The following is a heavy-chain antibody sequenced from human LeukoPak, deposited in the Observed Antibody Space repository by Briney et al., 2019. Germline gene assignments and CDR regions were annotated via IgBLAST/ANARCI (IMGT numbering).Heavy chain of an antibody. J-gene: IGHJ4*02. CDR2: ISGSGSTI. Sequence: PGGSLRLSCAASGFTFSNYEMNWVRQAPGKGLEWVSYISGSGSTISYAASVRGRFTISRDNAKDSLYLQMNSLRAEDTAVYYCARVRSGYSHENYFDYWGQGTLVTVSS. D-gene: IGHD5-18*01. CDR3: ARVRSGYSHENYFDY. V-gene: IGHV3-48*03. CDR1: GFTFSNYE.